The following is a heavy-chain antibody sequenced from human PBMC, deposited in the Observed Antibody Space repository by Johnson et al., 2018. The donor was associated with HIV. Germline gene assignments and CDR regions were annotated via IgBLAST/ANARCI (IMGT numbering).Heavy chain of an antibody. Sequence: VQLVESGGGVVQPGGSLRLSCADSGFTVSDNYMTWVRQAPGKGLEWVSGITHNGIKTFYADSVKGRFTISRDNSKNTLYLQMSDLRAEDTALYYCATCGADLWRGYYSAFDIWGQGTMVTVSS. CDR2: ITHNGIKT. CDR3: ATCGADLWRGYYSAFDI. V-gene: IGHV3-53*01. D-gene: IGHD3-3*01. J-gene: IGHJ3*02. CDR1: GFTVSDNY.